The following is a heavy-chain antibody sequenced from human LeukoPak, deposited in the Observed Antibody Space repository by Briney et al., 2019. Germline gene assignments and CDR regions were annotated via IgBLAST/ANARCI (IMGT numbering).Heavy chain of an antibody. CDR1: GHTFTSYA. CDR3: ARIPRDKPRDDPGY. D-gene: IGHD2-2*02. V-gene: IGHV7-4-1*02. J-gene: IGHJ4*02. Sequence: ASVKVSCKASGHTFTSYAMNWVRQAPGQGLEWMGWINTNTGNPTYAQGFTGRFVFSLDTSVSTAYLQISSLKAEDTAVYYCARIPRDKPRDDPGYWGQGTLVTVSS. CDR2: INTNTGNP.